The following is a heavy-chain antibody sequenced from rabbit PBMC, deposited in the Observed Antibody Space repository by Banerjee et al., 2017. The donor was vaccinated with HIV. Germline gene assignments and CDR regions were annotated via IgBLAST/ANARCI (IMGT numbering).Heavy chain of an antibody. V-gene: IGHV1S45*01. D-gene: IGHD4-1*01. CDR2: IVIGSGST. J-gene: IGHJ4*01. CDR3: ARVGGWGGGDL. CDR1: GFSFSNKYV. Sequence: QEQLEESGGDLVKPEGSLTLTCTASGFSFSNKYVMCWVRQAPGKGLEWIACIVIGSGSTHYASWAKGRFTISKTSSTTVTLQMTSLTAADTATYFCARVGGWGGGDLWGPGTLVTVS.